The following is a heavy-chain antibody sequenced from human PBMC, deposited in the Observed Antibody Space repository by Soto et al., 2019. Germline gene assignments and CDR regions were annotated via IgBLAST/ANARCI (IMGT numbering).Heavy chain of an antibody. D-gene: IGHD1-1*01. J-gene: IGHJ4*02. V-gene: IGHV5-51*01. Sequence: GEFLKISCKGSGYSFTNYWIGWVRQMPGKGLKWMGLIYPADSDTRYSPSFQGQVTFSADKSLNTAYLQWNSLKTSDTAIYYCARQRAWNDAFDFWGQGILVTVSS. CDR3: ARQRAWNDAFDF. CDR2: IYPADSDT. CDR1: GYSFTNYW.